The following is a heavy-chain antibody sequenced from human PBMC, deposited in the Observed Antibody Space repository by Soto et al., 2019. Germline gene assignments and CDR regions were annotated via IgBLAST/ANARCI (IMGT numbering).Heavy chain of an antibody. CDR2: INPNSGGT. D-gene: IGHD3-22*01. CDR1: GYTFTGYY. Sequence: ASVKVSCKASGYTFTGYYMHWVRQAPGQGLEWMGWINPNSGGTNYAQKFQGRVTMTRDTSISTAYMELSRLRSDDTAVYYCARDKGGGYYYDSSGYYFDYWGQGTLVTVSS. V-gene: IGHV1-2*02. CDR3: ARDKGGGYYYDSSGYYFDY. J-gene: IGHJ4*02.